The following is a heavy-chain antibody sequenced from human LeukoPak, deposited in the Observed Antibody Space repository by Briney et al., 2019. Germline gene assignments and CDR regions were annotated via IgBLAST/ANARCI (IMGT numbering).Heavy chain of an antibody. Sequence: AGGSLRLSCAASGFTFSSYAMSWVRQAPGKGLEWVSAISGSGGSTYYADSVKGRFTISRDNSKNTLYLQMNSLRAEDTAVYYCARDILPDYYDSSGSTCDYWGQGTLVTVSS. CDR2: ISGSGGST. V-gene: IGHV3-23*01. CDR1: GFTFSSYA. CDR3: ARDILPDYYDSSGSTCDY. J-gene: IGHJ4*02. D-gene: IGHD3-22*01.